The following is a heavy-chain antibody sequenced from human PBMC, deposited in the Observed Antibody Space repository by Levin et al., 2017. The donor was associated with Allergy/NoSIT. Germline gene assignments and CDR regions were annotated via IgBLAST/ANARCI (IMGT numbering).Heavy chain of an antibody. J-gene: IGHJ3*01. Sequence: WGSLRLSCSFSGFLLRDYAMAWVRQAPGKGLEWVSEITGGGFNTYYGDSVKGRFTVSKDDSKDMLYLDLSSLRVEDTAVYYCAKKQGGTSGFSFDVWGQGTMVTVSS. CDR1: GFLLRDYA. V-gene: IGHV3-23*01. CDR3: AKKQGGTSGFSFDV. CDR2: ITGGGFNT. D-gene: IGHD1/OR15-1a*01.